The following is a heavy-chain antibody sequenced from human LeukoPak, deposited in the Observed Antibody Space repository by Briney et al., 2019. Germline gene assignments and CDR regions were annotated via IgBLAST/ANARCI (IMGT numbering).Heavy chain of an antibody. CDR2: ISSSSSYI. V-gene: IGHV3-21*01. D-gene: IGHD6-13*01. CDR1: GFTFSSYS. Sequence: GGSLRLSCAASGFTFSSYSVNWVRQAPGKGLEWVSSISSSSSYIYYADSVKGRFTISRDNAKNSLYLQMNSLRAEDTAVYYCARGRVAAAGPYDYWGQGTLVTVSS. CDR3: ARGRVAAAGPYDY. J-gene: IGHJ4*02.